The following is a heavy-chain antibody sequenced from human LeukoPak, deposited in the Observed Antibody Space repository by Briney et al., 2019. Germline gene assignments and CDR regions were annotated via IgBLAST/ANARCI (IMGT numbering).Heavy chain of an antibody. J-gene: IGHJ4*02. D-gene: IGHD1-26*01. CDR3: AIAQSWDELFDS. CDR1: GIALIGNY. Sequence: GGSLRLSCAASGIALIGNYMSWVRQPPGKGLEWVSFISINTDTFYADSVRGRFTISRDSSKNTLFLQMNSLKDEDSAVYYCAIAQSWDELFDSWGQGALVTVSS. V-gene: IGHV3-53*01. CDR2: ISINTDT.